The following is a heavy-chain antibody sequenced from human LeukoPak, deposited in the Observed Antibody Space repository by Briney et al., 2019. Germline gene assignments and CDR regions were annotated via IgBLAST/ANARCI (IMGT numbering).Heavy chain of an antibody. Sequence: GGSLRLSRAASGFRFTDCSMSWVRQAPGKGLEWVAGLGRSGEYKYYADSVKGRFTISRDNSKDTVSLQMNSLRAEDSAIYFCVKDRPCETCMPMDAWGQGTTVTVSS. CDR1: GFRFTDCS. CDR2: LGRSGEYK. V-gene: IGHV3-23*01. D-gene: IGHD2-2*01. J-gene: IGHJ6*02. CDR3: VKDRPCETCMPMDA.